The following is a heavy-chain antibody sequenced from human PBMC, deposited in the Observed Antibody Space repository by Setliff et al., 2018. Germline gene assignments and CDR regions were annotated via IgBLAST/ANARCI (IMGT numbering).Heavy chain of an antibody. J-gene: IGHJ4*02. CDR2: ISNSGGT. Sequence: SETLSLTCTVSGDSISSSSYYWGWIRQPPGKGLEWIGSISNSGGTYYNPSLKSRVTISVDTSKNQFSLKLSSVTAADTAVYYCARRETYYNFWSGYYAHWGQGTLVTVSS. V-gene: IGHV4-39*01. CDR1: GDSISSSSYY. D-gene: IGHD3-3*01. CDR3: ARRETYYNFWSGYYAH.